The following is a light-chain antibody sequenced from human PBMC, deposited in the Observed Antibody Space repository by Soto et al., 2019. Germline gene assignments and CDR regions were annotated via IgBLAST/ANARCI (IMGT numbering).Light chain of an antibody. CDR3: EQRSNWRPLT. Sequence: EIVVTQSPATLSLSPGERATLSCRASQSVSSNLAWYQQKPGQAPRLLIYDASNRANGIPARFSASGSGTDFPRTISSLEPEDFAVYYCEQRSNWRPLTFSGGTKVEIK. CDR1: QSVSSN. V-gene: IGKV3-11*01. CDR2: DAS. J-gene: IGKJ4*01.